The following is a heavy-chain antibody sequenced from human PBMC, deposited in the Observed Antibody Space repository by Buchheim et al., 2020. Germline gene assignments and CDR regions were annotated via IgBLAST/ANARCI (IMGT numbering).Heavy chain of an antibody. D-gene: IGHD5-18*01. V-gene: IGHV3-7*03. CDR2: IKRDGSEK. CDR3: AKYEGYDYGPFDS. Sequence: EVQLVDSGGGLVQPGGSLRLSCAASGFTFSSYWMSWVRQAPGKGPEWVANIKRDGSEKYSVDAGEGRFTISRDNAKDSLYSQMNSLRDEDTAVYYCAKYEGYDYGPFDSWGQGTL. J-gene: IGHJ4*02. CDR1: GFTFSSYW.